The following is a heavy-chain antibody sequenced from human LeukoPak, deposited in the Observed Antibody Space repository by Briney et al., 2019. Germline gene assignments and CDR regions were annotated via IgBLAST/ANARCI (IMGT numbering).Heavy chain of an antibody. V-gene: IGHV4-39*01. D-gene: IGHD3-3*01. J-gene: IGHJ4*02. CDR1: GGSTSSSNYY. CDR3: ARLGAGPTYYDFWSGYSSFYFDY. CDR2: IHYSGNT. Sequence: SETLSLTCTVSGGSTSSSNYYWGWIRQPPGKGLEWIGGIHYSGNTYYNPSLKSRVTISIDTSKNQFSLKLSSVAAADTAVYYCARLGAGPTYYDFWSGYSSFYFDYWGQGTLVTVSS.